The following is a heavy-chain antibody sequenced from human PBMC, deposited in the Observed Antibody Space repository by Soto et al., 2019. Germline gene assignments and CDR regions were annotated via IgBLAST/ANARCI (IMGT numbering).Heavy chain of an antibody. D-gene: IGHD3-3*01. Sequence: ASVKVSCKASGYTFTSYGIRWVRQAPGQGLEWMGWISAYNGNTNYAQKLQGRVTMTTDTSTSTAYMELRSLRSDDTAVYYCARGLRFLEWELYGMDVWGQGTTVTVSS. CDR1: GYTFTSYG. J-gene: IGHJ6*02. CDR2: ISAYNGNT. CDR3: ARGLRFLEWELYGMDV. V-gene: IGHV1-18*01.